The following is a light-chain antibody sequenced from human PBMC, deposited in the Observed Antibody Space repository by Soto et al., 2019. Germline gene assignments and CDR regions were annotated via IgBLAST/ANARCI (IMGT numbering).Light chain of an antibody. V-gene: IGKV1-27*01. CDR3: QRYNSVPPVT. J-gene: IGKJ3*01. CDR1: QGISNC. CDR2: AAS. Sequence: DIQMTQSPSSLSASVGDRVTITCRASQGISNCLAWYQQQPVKPPKLLMYAASTWQSGVPSRFSGSGSGTDFTLTISSLQPEDVATYYCQRYNSVPPVTFGPGTKVNL.